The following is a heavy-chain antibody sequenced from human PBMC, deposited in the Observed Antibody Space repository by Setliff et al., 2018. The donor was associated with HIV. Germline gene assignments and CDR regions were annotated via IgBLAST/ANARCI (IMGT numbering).Heavy chain of an antibody. D-gene: IGHD3-10*01. J-gene: IGHJ4*02. Sequence: ASETLSLTCTVSGGSIGSSDYYWGWVRQPPGKGLEWIGSIFYTGRTTYNPSLRSRVTISLDTSKTQFSLSLTSVTAAETAVYYCARVGYHGSGRYSFDYWGQGTLVTVSS. CDR2: IFYTGRT. CDR1: GGSIGSSDYY. V-gene: IGHV4-39*07. CDR3: ARVGYHGSGRYSFDY.